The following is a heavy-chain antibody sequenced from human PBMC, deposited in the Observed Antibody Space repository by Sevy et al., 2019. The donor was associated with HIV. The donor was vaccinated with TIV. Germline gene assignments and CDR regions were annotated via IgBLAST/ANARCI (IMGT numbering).Heavy chain of an antibody. CDR1: GFTVSSSY. D-gene: IGHD6-19*01. CDR3: ARLAVAGGLDAFDI. Sequence: GGSLRLSCAASGFTVSSSYMPWVRQAPGKGLEWVSVIYSGGSTYHADSVKGRFTISRDNSKNTLYLQMNSLRAEDTAVYYCARLAVAGGLDAFDIWGQGTMVTVSS. V-gene: IGHV3-53*01. J-gene: IGHJ3*02. CDR2: IYSGGST.